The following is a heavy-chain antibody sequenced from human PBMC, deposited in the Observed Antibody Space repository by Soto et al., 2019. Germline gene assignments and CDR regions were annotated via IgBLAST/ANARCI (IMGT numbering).Heavy chain of an antibody. J-gene: IGHJ5*02. CDR1: GPSFSGYY. V-gene: IGHV4-34*01. CDR3: ARGSGFGGSSQSFFDP. CDR2: INHSGST. Sequence: SETLSLTSAVYGPSFSGYYWSWIRQPPGKGLEWIGEINHSGSTNYNPSLKSRVTISVDTSKNQFSLKLSSVTAADTAVYYCARGSGFGGSSQSFFDPWGQGTLVTVSS. D-gene: IGHD3-16*01.